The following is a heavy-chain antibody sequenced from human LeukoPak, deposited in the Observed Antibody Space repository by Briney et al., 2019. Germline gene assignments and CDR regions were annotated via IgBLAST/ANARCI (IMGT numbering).Heavy chain of an antibody. J-gene: IGHJ3*02. CDR1: GFTFSSYT. CDR3: ARADTSSFLGSAFDI. CDR2: ISSSSSYI. Sequence: PGGSLRLSCAASGFTFSSYTMNWVRQAPGKGLEWVSSISSSSSYIFYAESVKGRFTISRDNAKNSLYLHMNSLRAEDTAVYYCARADTSSFLGSAFDIWGQGTMVTVSS. V-gene: IGHV3-21*01. D-gene: IGHD6-13*01.